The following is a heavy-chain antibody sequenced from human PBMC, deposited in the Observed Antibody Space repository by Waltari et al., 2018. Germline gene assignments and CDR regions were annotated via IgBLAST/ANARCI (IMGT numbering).Heavy chain of an antibody. CDR1: GGTFSSYA. CDR3: ARVKLGGTGAYYYYYGMDV. CDR2: IIPIFGKA. V-gene: IGHV1-69*13. Sequence: QVQLVQSGAEVKKPGSSVKVSCKASGGTFSSYAISWVRQAPGQGLEWMGGIIPIFGKANYAQKCQGRVTITADESTSTAYMELSSLRSEDTAVYYCARVKLGGTGAYYYYYGMDVWGQGTTVTVSS. J-gene: IGHJ6*02. D-gene: IGHD6-13*01.